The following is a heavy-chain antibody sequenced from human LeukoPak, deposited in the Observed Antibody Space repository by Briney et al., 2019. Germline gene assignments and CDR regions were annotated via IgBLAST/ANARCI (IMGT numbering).Heavy chain of an antibody. CDR1: GFTFSSYA. CDR3: AKDLGLYGSESSYYFDY. CDR2: ISGSGGST. Sequence: RPGGSLRLSCAASGFTFSSYAMSWVRQAPGKGLEWVSAISGSGGSTYYADSVKGRFTISRDNSKNTLYLQMNSLRAEDTAVYYCAKDLGLYGSESSYYFDYWGQGTLVTVSS. J-gene: IGHJ4*02. V-gene: IGHV3-23*01. D-gene: IGHD3-10*01.